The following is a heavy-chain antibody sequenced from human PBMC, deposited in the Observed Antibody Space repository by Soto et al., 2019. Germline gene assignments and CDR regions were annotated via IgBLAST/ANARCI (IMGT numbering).Heavy chain of an antibody. CDR1: GFTFSSYA. Sequence: GGSLRLSCAASGFTFSSYAMSWVRQAPGKGLEWVSGISGSGGSTYYADSVKGRSTISRDDSKNTLYLQMNSLRAEDTAIFYCARDPFGYYVNYFDNWGQGTLVTVSS. CDR3: ARDPFGYYVNYFDN. CDR2: ISGSGGST. D-gene: IGHD1-26*01. J-gene: IGHJ4*02. V-gene: IGHV3-23*01.